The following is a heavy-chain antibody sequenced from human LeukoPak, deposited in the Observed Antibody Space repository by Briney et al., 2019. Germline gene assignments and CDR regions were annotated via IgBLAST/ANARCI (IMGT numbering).Heavy chain of an antibody. CDR3: VRVATYGDYFDY. D-gene: IGHD4-17*01. CDR2: ISGSGGST. J-gene: IGHJ4*02. CDR1: GFTFSSYG. Sequence: GGSLRLSCAASGFTFSSYGMSWVRQAPGKGLEWVSAISGSGGSTYYADSVKGRFTISRDNAKNSLCLQMNSLRVEDTAVYYCVRVATYGDYFDYWGQGTLVTVSS. V-gene: IGHV3-23*01.